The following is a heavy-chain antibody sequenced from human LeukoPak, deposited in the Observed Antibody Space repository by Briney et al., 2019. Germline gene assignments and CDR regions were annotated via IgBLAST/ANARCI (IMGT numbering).Heavy chain of an antibody. Sequence: GGSLRLSCAASGFTFSSYGMHWVRQAPGKGLEWVAFIRYDGSNKYYADSVKGRFTISRDKSKNTPFLQMNSLRAEDTAVYYCAKGPHIVVVTDPPLDYWGQGTLVTVSS. CDR3: AKGPHIVVVTDPPLDY. V-gene: IGHV3-30*02. D-gene: IGHD2-21*02. J-gene: IGHJ4*02. CDR2: IRYDGSNK. CDR1: GFTFSSYG.